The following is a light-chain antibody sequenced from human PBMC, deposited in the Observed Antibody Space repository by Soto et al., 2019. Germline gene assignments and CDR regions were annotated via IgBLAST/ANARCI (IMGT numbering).Light chain of an antibody. CDR1: SSDVGGYNY. CDR3: TSYAGGNNV. V-gene: IGLV2-8*01. J-gene: IGLJ1*01. Sequence: QSALTQPPSASGSPGQSVTLSCTGTSSDVGGYNYVSWYQQHPGKVPKLMVDEVNKRPSGVPDRFSGSKSGNTASLTVSGLQAEDEADYYCTSYAGGNNVFGTGTKVTVL. CDR2: EVN.